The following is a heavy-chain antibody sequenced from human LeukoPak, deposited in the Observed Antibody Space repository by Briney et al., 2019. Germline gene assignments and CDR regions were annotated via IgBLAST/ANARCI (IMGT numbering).Heavy chain of an antibody. Sequence: GGSLRLSCAASGFTFSSYAMNWVRQAPGKGLEWVSAISGSGGSTYYADSVKGRFTISRDNSKNTLYLQMNSLRAEDTAVYYCARDQGSGERSPYYYYGMDVWGQGTTVTVSS. CDR3: ARDQGSGERSPYYYYGMDV. CDR1: GFTFSSYA. V-gene: IGHV3-23*01. J-gene: IGHJ6*02. D-gene: IGHD7-27*01. CDR2: ISGSGGST.